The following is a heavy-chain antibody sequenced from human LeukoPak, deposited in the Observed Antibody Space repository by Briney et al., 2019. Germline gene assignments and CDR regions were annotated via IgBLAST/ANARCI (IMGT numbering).Heavy chain of an antibody. J-gene: IGHJ4*02. CDR3: GLGSGRSDFDY. D-gene: IGHD3-10*01. Sequence: GGSLGLSCVVSGFTFSNAWMSWVRQAPGKGLKWVGRIKRKADGATRDFAAPVKGRFAISRDDSKNTVYLQMNSLKTEDTAVYYCGLGSGRSDFDYWGQGTLVTVSS. CDR1: GFTFSNAW. V-gene: IGHV3-15*01. CDR2: IKRKADGATR.